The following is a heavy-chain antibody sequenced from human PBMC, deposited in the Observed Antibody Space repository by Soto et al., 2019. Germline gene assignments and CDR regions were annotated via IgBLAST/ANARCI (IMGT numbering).Heavy chain of an antibody. J-gene: IGHJ4*02. Sequence: ASVKVSCKASGSTFTSYAMHWVRQAPGQRLEWMGWINAGNGNTKYSQKFQGRVTITRDTSASTAYMELSSLRSEDTAVYYCARDLGNGDCYFDYWGQGTLVTVSS. D-gene: IGHD4-17*01. CDR2: INAGNGNT. CDR1: GSTFTSYA. V-gene: IGHV1-3*01. CDR3: ARDLGNGDCYFDY.